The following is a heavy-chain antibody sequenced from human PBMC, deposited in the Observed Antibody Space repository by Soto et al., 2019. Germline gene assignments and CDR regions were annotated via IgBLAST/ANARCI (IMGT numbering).Heavy chain of an antibody. Sequence: GGSLRLSCAASGFTFSSYGMHWVRQAPGKGLEWVAVISYDGSNKYYADSVKGRFTISRDNSKNTLYLQMNSLRAEDTAVYYCAKFGPISSGFDYWGQGTLVTVSS. D-gene: IGHD6-19*01. J-gene: IGHJ4*02. V-gene: IGHV3-30*18. CDR2: ISYDGSNK. CDR1: GFTFSSYG. CDR3: AKFGPISSGFDY.